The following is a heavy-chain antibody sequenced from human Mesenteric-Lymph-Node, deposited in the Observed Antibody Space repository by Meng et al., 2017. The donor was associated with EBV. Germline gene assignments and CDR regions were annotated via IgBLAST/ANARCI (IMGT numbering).Heavy chain of an antibody. CDR3: ARNVQSCSGSNCYHWFDP. J-gene: IGHJ5*02. CDR1: GVSIPSNNW. Sequence: LYELGLGLVKPSGTLSLTCTVSGVSIPSNNWWNWVRQPQGKVLEWIGKIYHSGGTNYNPSLESRVTISVDKSTNQFSLRVSSVTAADTAVYYCARNVQSCSGSNCYHWFDPWGQGTLVTVSS. D-gene: IGHD2-2*01. V-gene: IGHV4-4*02. CDR2: IYHSGGT.